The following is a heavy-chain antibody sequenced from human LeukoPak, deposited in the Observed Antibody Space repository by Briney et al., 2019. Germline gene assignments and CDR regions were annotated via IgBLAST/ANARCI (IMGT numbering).Heavy chain of an antibody. V-gene: IGHV1-69*05. D-gene: IGHD1/OR15-1a*01. CDR1: GGTFSDFA. CDR3: ARADTNWNNGFLS. CDR2: ILPVFGTP. Sequence: ASVKVSCKASGGTFSDFALSWLRQVPGQGLEWMGGILPVFGTPSYAQRFEGRVTITMDESTTTGYIEISGLTSEDTALYYCARADTNWNNGFLSWGEGPLFTVS. J-gene: IGHJ5*02.